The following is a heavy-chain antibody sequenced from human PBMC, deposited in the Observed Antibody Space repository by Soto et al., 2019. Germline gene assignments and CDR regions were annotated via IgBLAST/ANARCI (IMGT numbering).Heavy chain of an antibody. CDR1: GFTFSSYA. J-gene: IGHJ6*02. CDR2: ISYDGSNK. CDR3: ARVNGLTNASPLYYYYYYGMDV. V-gene: IGHV3-30-3*01. D-gene: IGHD4-4*01. Sequence: GGSLRLSCAASGFTFSSYAMHWVRQAPGKGLEWVAVISYDGSNKYYADSVKGRFTISRDNSKNTLYLQMNSLRAEDTAVYYCARVNGLTNASPLYYYYYYGMDVWGQGTTVTVSS.